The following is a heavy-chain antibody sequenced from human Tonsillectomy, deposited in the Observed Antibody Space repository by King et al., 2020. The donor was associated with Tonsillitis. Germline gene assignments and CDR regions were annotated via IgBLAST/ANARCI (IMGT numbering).Heavy chain of an antibody. CDR3: ARDMSSGSWTVDY. CDR2: IWYDGSNK. CDR1: GFTFSSYG. Sequence: VQLVESGGGVVQPGRSLRLSCAASGFTFSSYGMHWVRQAPGKGLEWVAVIWYDGSNKYYADSVKGRFTISRDNSKNTLYLQMNSLRAEDTAVYYCARDMSSGSWTVDYWGQGTLVTVSS. D-gene: IGHD6-13*01. V-gene: IGHV3-33*08. J-gene: IGHJ4*02.